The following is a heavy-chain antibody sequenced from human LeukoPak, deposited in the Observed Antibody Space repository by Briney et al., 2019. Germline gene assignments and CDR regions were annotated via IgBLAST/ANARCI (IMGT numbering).Heavy chain of an antibody. CDR1: GFTFSSYA. CDR3: ARPYFGYSSGWYDY. CDR2: ISYDGSNK. D-gene: IGHD6-19*01. V-gene: IGHV3-30-3*01. J-gene: IGHJ4*02. Sequence: PGRSLRLSCAASGFTFSSYAIHWVRQAPGKGLEWVAVISYDGSNKYYADSVKGRFTISRDNSKNTLYLQMNSLRAEDTAVYYCARPYFGYSSGWYDYWGQGTLVTVSS.